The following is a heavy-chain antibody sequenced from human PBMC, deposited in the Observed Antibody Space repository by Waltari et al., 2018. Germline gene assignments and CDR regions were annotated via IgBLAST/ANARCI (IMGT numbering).Heavy chain of an antibody. V-gene: IGHV1-69*01. Sequence: QVQLMQSGAEVKKPGSSVKVSCKASGGTFSLHAISWVRQAPGQGLEWLGGVRPMIGTVKYEQRVQGRVTITAAESTSTIYMELHTLRSEDTAVYYCASGAGYCSSSNCPHDAFNVWGQGTMVTVSS. CDR2: VRPMIGTV. CDR3: ASGAGYCSSSNCPHDAFNV. J-gene: IGHJ3*01. D-gene: IGHD2-2*01. CDR1: GGTFSLHA.